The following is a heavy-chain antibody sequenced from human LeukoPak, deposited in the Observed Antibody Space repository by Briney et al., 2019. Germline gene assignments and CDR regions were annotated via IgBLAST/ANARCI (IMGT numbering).Heavy chain of an antibody. Sequence: GASVKVSCKASGYTFTSYGISWVRQAPGQGLEWMGWISAYNGNTNYAQKLQGRVTMTTDTSTSTAYMGLRSLRSDDTAVYYCARGLRGYSYGSEDYWGQGTLVTVSS. CDR1: GYTFTSYG. D-gene: IGHD5-18*01. J-gene: IGHJ4*02. CDR3: ARGLRGYSYGSEDY. V-gene: IGHV1-18*01. CDR2: ISAYNGNT.